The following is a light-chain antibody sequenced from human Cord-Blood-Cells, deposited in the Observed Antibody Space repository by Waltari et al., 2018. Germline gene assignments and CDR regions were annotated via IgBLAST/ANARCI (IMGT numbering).Light chain of an antibody. CDR2: KDS. CDR1: ALPKQY. Sequence: SYELTQPPSVSVSPGQTASITCSGDALPKQYAYWYQQKPGQAPVLAIYKDSERPSGIPERFSGSSSGTTVTLTLSGVQAEDEADYYCQSADSSGTVVFGGGTKLTVL. V-gene: IGLV3-25*03. CDR3: QSADSSGTVV. J-gene: IGLJ2*01.